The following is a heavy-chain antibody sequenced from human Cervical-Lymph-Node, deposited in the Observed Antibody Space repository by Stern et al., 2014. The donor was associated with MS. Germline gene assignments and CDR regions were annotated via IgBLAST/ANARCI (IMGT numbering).Heavy chain of an antibody. D-gene: IGHD3-10*01. V-gene: IGHV5-51*03. CDR2: IYPGDSDT. CDR3: TRSGPGIGEDFDY. CDR1: GYSFTTYW. J-gene: IGHJ4*02. Sequence: EVQLVESGAEVKKPGESLRISCETSGYSFTTYWIAWVRQMPGKGLELMGLIYPGDSDTRYSPSFQGQVTISVDKSISTAYLQWRSLKASDSAKYYCTRSGPGIGEDFDYWGQGTLVTVSS.